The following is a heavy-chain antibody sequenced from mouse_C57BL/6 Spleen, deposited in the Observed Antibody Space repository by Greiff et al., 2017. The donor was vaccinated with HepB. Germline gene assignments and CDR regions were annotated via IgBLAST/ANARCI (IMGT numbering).Heavy chain of an antibody. Sequence: VQRVESGAELVRPGASVKLSCKASGYTFTDYYINWVKQRPGQGLEWIARIYPGSGNTYYNEKFKGKATLTAEKSSSTAYMQLSSLTSEDSAVYFCARGVLRVLFDYWGQGTTLTVSS. CDR1: GYTFTDYY. CDR3: ARGVLRVLFDY. J-gene: IGHJ2*01. D-gene: IGHD1-1*01. V-gene: IGHV1-76*01. CDR2: IYPGSGNT.